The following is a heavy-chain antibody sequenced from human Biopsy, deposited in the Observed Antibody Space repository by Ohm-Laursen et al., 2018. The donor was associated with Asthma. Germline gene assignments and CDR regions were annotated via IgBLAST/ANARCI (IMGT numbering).Heavy chain of an antibody. V-gene: IGHV4-4*02. Sequence: SETLSLTCAVSGGSISNTNWWSWVRQSPGKGLEWLGEIFHSGSTNDNPSLKSRVTMSVDKSKNQFSLKLPSVTAADTAVYYCARGSSSRLSQWELLVSGGKRAHSYYGMDVWGQGTTVTVSS. J-gene: IGHJ6*02. CDR1: GGSISNTNW. CDR3: ARGSSSRLSQWELLVSGGKRAHSYYGMDV. CDR2: IFHSGST. D-gene: IGHD1-26*01.